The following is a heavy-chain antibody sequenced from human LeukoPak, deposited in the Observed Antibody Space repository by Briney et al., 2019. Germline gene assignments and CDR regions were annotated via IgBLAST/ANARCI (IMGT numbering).Heavy chain of an antibody. D-gene: IGHD2-15*01. V-gene: IGHV3-23*01. J-gene: IGHJ4*02. CDR3: AKGVGYCSGGSCQQFDY. Sequence: GGSLRLSCVASGFTVSSNYMSWVRQAPGKGLKWVSAISGSGGSTYYADSVKGRITISRDNSKNTLYLQMNSLRAEDTAVYYCAKGVGYCSGGSCQQFDYWGQGTLVTVSS. CDR1: GFTVSSNY. CDR2: ISGSGGST.